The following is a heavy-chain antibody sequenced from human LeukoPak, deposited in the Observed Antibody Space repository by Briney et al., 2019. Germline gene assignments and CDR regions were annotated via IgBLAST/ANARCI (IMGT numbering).Heavy chain of an antibody. D-gene: IGHD6-13*01. CDR2: IKQDGSEE. Sequence: PGGSLPLSCAASGFTLSSYWMSWVRQAPGKGLEWVANIKQDGSEEYYVDSLKGRFTISRDNAKNSLYLQMNSLRGEDTAVYYCARGISWSFDYWGQGTLVTVSS. CDR1: GFTLSSYW. J-gene: IGHJ4*02. V-gene: IGHV3-7*04. CDR3: ARGISWSFDY.